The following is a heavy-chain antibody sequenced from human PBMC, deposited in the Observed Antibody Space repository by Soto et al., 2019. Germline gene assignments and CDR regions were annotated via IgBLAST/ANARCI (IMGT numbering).Heavy chain of an antibody. D-gene: IGHD3-3*01. CDR3: ASFEAVIRTYGMDV. V-gene: IGHV4-30-2*01. J-gene: IGHJ6*02. Sequence: QLQLQESGSGLVKPSQTLSLTCVVSNGSITSDGYCWGWIRQPPGKGLEWLGYLYESGSTVYNPTLSNGIIITRDRSTDQFSLKLTSVNAADTAVYYCASFEAVIRTYGMDVWGQGTTVTVSS. CDR2: LYESGST. CDR1: NGSITSDGYC.